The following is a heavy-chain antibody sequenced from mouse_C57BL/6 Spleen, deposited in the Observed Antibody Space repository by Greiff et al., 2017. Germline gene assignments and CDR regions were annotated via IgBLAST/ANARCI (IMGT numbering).Heavy chain of an antibody. J-gene: IGHJ4*01. V-gene: IGHV1-54*01. D-gene: IGHD2-5*01. CDR1: GYAFTNYL. CDR2: INPGSGGT. Sequence: VQLQQSGAELVRPGTSVKVSCKASGYAFTNYLIEWVKQRPGQGLEWIGVINPGSGGTNYNEKFKGKATLTADKSSSTAYMQLSSLTSEDSAVYFCARRYSNLYAMDYWGQGTSVTVSS. CDR3: ARRYSNLYAMDY.